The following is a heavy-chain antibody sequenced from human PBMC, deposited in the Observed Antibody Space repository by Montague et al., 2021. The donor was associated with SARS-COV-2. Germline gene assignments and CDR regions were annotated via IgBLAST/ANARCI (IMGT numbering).Heavy chain of an antibody. V-gene: IGHV3-48*02. CDR2: ISSSSSTI. J-gene: IGHJ6*02. CDR1: GFTFSSSS. D-gene: IGHD5-12*01. CDR3: ARDPAIVATIYGMDV. Sequence: SLRLSWAASGFTFSSSSMNWVRQAPGKGLAWVSYISSSSSTIYYADSVKGRFTISRDNAKNSLYLQMNSLRDEDTAVYYCARDPAIVATIYGMDVWGQGTTVTVSS.